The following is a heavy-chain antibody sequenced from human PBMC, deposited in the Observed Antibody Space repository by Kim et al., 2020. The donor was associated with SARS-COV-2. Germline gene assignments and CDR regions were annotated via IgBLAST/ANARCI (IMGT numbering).Heavy chain of an antibody. CDR1: GYTFTSYG. Sequence: ASVKVSCKASGYTFTSYGISWVRQAPGQGLEWMGWISAYNGNTNYAQKLQGRVTMTTDTSTSTAYMELRSLRSDDTAVYYCARDRGRGGSYYAWFDPWGQGTLVTVSS. D-gene: IGHD1-26*01. CDR2: ISAYNGNT. J-gene: IGHJ5*02. CDR3: ARDRGRGGSYYAWFDP. V-gene: IGHV1-18*01.